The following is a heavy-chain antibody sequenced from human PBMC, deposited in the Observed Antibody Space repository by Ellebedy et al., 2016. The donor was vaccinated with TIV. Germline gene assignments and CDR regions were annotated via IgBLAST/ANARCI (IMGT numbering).Heavy chain of an antibody. Sequence: GGSLRLSCATSGFTFSTIAMGWVRQAPGKGLEWVARISGSGITTAYADSVNGRFTISRENSKNTLYLQMSGLSDDDTALYYCATLKPHYFGTYFDHWGQGSRVTVSS. J-gene: IGHJ5*02. CDR2: ISGSGITT. V-gene: IGHV3-23*01. D-gene: IGHD3/OR15-3a*01. CDR1: GFTFSTIA. CDR3: ATLKPHYFGTYFDH.